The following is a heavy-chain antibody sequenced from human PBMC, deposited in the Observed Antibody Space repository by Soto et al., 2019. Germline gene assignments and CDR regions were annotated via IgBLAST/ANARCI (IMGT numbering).Heavy chain of an antibody. Sequence: QVQLQESGPGLVKASQTLSLACTVSGGSIDTSDYYWSWIRQQPGKVLEWIGYIFHSGDTYYNPSLTSRLAFSVYTSKNQFSLRLTSVPVADTAMYFCARHPRITRGWHFDLWGRGTLVTVSS. J-gene: IGHJ2*01. CDR2: IFHSGDT. CDR3: ARHPRITRGWHFDL. D-gene: IGHD1-20*01. CDR1: GGSIDTSDYY. V-gene: IGHV4-31*02.